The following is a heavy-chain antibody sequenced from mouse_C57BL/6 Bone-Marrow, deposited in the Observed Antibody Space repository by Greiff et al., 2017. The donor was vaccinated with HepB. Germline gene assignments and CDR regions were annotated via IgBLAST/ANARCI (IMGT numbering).Heavy chain of an antibody. CDR1: GFNIKDDY. CDR2: IDPENGDT. D-gene: IGHD2-4*01. CDR3: TLYYDYGFAY. V-gene: IGHV14-4*01. Sequence: VQLQQSGAELVRPGASVKLSCTASGFNIKDDYMHWVKQRPEQGLEWIGCIDPENGDTEYASKFQGKATITADTSSNTAYLQLSSLTSEDTAVYYCTLYYDYGFAYWGQGTLVTVSA. J-gene: IGHJ3*01.